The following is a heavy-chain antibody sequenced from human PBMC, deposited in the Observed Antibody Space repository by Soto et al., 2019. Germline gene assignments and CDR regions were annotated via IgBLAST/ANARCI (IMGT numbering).Heavy chain of an antibody. D-gene: IGHD2-2*01. CDR1: GYSFTNYW. CDR2: IDPSDSYT. V-gene: IGHV5-10-1*01. CDR3: ARHPDIVVVGPYYYGMDV. J-gene: IGHJ6*02. Sequence: PGESLKISFQGHGYSFTNYWISWVRQIPGKGREWMGRIDPSDSYTNYSPSFQGHVTISADNSISTAYLQWSSLKASDTAMFYCARHPDIVVVGPYYYGMDVWSQGTTVTVSS.